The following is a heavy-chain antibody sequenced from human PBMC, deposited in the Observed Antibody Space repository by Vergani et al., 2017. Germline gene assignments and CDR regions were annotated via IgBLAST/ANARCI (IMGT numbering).Heavy chain of an antibody. Sequence: QVQLQESGPGLVKPSETLSLTCTVSGGSISSYYWSWIRQPPGKGLEWIGYIYYSGSTNYNPSLKSRVTRSVDTSKHQLSLKLSSVTAADTAVYYWARDVEHDGGDNHFDYWGQGTLVTVSS. V-gene: IGHV4-59*01. D-gene: IGHD2-21*02. J-gene: IGHJ4*02. CDR2: IYYSGST. CDR3: ARDVEHDGGDNHFDY. CDR1: GGSISSYY.